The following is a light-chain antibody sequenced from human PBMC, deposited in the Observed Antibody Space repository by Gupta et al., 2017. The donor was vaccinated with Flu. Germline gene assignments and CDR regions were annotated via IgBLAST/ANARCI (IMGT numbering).Light chain of an antibody. CDR1: QSVNNNL. Sequence: EIVLTQSPGTLSFSPGERATLSCRASQSVNNNLLTWYQQKPGQAPRLLIYGASSRATGIPDRFSGSGSGTDFTLTISRLEPEDFAVYYCQQYGSSVYTFGQGTKLEIK. CDR2: GAS. J-gene: IGKJ2*01. V-gene: IGKV3-20*01. CDR3: QQYGSSVYT.